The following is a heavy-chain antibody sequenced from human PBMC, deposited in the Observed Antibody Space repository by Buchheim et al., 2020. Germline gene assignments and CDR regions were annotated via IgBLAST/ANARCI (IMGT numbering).Heavy chain of an antibody. CDR2: ISYVGSNK. V-gene: IGHV3-30*18. J-gene: IGHJ6*02. CDR1: GFTFSSYG. Sequence: QVQLVESGGGVVQPGRSLRLSCAASGFTFSSYGMHWVRQAPGKGLEWVAIISYVGSNKYYADSVKGRFTISRDNSKNTLYLQMNSLRAEDTAVYYCAKDRNYDFWSAYLYYYYGMDVWGQGTT. D-gene: IGHD3-3*01. CDR3: AKDRNYDFWSAYLYYYYGMDV.